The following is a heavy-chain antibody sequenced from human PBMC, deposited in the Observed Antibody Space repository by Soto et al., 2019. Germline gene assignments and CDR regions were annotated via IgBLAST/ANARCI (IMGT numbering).Heavy chain of an antibody. CDR3: ASWSDNRVVDP. V-gene: IGHV3-33*01. Sequence: QVQLVESGGGVVQPGRSLRLSCAASGFTFRNHGMHWVRQAPGKGLEWVAVIWYDGSNQYYAESVKGRFTISRDHSKDTIYSQIKAVRDEATAANYCASWSDNRVVDPWGQGTLVTVSS. D-gene: IGHD3-3*01. J-gene: IGHJ5*02. CDR1: GFTFRNHG. CDR2: IWYDGSNQ.